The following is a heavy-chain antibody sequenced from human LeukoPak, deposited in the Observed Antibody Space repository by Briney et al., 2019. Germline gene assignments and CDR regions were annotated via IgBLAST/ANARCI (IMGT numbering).Heavy chain of an antibody. Sequence: SGTLSLTCAVSGGSISSSNWWSWVRQPPGKGLEWIGEIYHSGRTNYNPSLKSRVTISVDKSKNQFSLKLSSVTAADTAVYYCARVGSSSWYGLFDYWGQGTLVTVSS. J-gene: IGHJ4*02. V-gene: IGHV4-4*02. D-gene: IGHD6-13*01. CDR2: IYHSGRT. CDR1: GGSISSSNW. CDR3: ARVGSSSWYGLFDY.